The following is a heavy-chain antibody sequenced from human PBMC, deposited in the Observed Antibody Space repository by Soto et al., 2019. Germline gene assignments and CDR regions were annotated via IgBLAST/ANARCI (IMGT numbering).Heavy chain of an antibody. CDR3: ASESRGYDILTGYSPFDY. J-gene: IGHJ4*02. Sequence: SVKVSCKASGGTFSSYAISWGRQAPGQGLEWMGGIIPIFGTANYAQKFQGRVTITADESTSTAYMELSSLRSEDTAVYYCASESRGYDILTGYSPFDYWGQGTLVTVSS. CDR2: IIPIFGTA. V-gene: IGHV1-69*13. D-gene: IGHD3-9*01. CDR1: GGTFSSYA.